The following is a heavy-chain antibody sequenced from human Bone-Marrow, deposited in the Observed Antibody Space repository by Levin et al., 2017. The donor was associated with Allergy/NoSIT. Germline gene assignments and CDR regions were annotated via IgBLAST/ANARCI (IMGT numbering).Heavy chain of an antibody. V-gene: IGHV3-30*18. Sequence: GESLKISCAASGFTFSNFAMHWVRQAPGKGLEWVALISYDETDKNYADSVKGRFSISRDNSKTTLYLQINSLRAEDTAVYFCAKDRIQLWLPYYGGSSWHGLDVWGQGTTVTVSS. J-gene: IGHJ6*02. CDR2: ISYDETDK. CDR3: AKDRIQLWLPYYGGSSWHGLDV. CDR1: GFTFSNFA. D-gene: IGHD5-18*01.